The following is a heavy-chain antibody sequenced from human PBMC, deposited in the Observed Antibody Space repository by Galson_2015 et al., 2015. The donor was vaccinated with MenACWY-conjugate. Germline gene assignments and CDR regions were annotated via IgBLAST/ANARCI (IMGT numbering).Heavy chain of an antibody. J-gene: IGHJ4*02. CDR1: GFTSSSYS. D-gene: IGHD3-10*01. CDR2: ISSSSSYI. Sequence: SLRLSCAASGFTSSSYSMNWVRQAPGKGLEWVSSISSSSSYIYYADSVKGRFTISRDNAKNSLYLQMNSLRAEDTAVYYCVYGVGFGASNFFDYWGQGTLVTVSS. CDR3: VYGVGFGASNFFDY. V-gene: IGHV3-21*01.